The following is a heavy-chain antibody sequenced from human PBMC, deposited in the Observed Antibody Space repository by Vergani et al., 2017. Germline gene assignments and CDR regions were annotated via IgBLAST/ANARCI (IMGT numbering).Heavy chain of an antibody. D-gene: IGHD6-19*01. CDR2: INPNSGGT. CDR3: ARAGIAVAAPFDY. J-gene: IGHJ4*02. V-gene: IGHV1-2*02. Sequence: QVQLVQSGAEVKKPGASVKVSCKASGYTFTGYYMHWVRQAPGQGLEWMGWINPNSGGTNYAQKFQGRVTISVDTSKNQFSLKLSSVTAADTAVYYCARAGIAVAAPFDYWGQGTLVTVSS. CDR1: GYTFTGYY.